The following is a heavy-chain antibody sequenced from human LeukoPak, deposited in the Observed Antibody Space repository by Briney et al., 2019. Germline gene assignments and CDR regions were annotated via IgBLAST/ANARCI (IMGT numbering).Heavy chain of an antibody. Sequence: GGSLRLSCAASGFTFGSYSMNWVRQAPGKGLEWVSSISGSSSYIYYADSVKGRFTISRDNAKNSLYLQMNSLRAEDTAVYYCARDHQAYCSGGSCTYFDYWGQGTLVTVSS. J-gene: IGHJ4*02. D-gene: IGHD2-15*01. CDR1: GFTFGSYS. CDR3: ARDHQAYCSGGSCTYFDY. V-gene: IGHV3-21*01. CDR2: ISGSSSYI.